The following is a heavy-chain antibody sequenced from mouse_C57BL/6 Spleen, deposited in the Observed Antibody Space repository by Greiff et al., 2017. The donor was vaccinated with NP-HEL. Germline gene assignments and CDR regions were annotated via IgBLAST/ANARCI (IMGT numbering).Heavy chain of an antibody. CDR3: ARDYGSSYGYFDV. CDR1: GYAFSSSW. CDR2: IYPGDGDT. V-gene: IGHV1-82*01. J-gene: IGHJ1*03. Sequence: VQLVQSGPELVKPGASVKISCKASGYAFSSSWMHWVKQRPGKGLEWIGRIYPGDGDTNYNGKFKGQATLTADKSSSTAYMQLSSLTAETSAVYFGARDYGSSYGYFDVWGTGTTVTVSS. D-gene: IGHD1-1*01.